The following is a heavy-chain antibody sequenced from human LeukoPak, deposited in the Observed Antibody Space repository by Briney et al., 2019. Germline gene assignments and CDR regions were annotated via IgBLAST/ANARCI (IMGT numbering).Heavy chain of an antibody. D-gene: IGHD6-19*01. CDR1: GGSISSYY. Sequence: SETLSLTCTVSGGSISSYYWTWIRQPPGKGLEWIGYIYYSGSTNYNPSLKSRVTISVDTSKNQFSLKLSSVTAADTAVYYCARHSYSSLYDYWGQGTLVTVSS. V-gene: IGHV4-59*08. CDR2: IYYSGST. J-gene: IGHJ4*02. CDR3: ARHSYSSLYDY.